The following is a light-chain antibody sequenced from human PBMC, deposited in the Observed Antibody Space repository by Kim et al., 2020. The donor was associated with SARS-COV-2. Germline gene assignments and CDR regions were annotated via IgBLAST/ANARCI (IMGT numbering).Light chain of an antibody. J-gene: IGLJ2*01. Sequence: GRRVTISWSGSSSSIGSNAVTWYQQLPGTDPKLLIYSNNRRPSGVPARFSGSKSGTSASLAISGLESEDEADYYCAAWDDSLNGLVFGGGTQLTVL. CDR1: SSSIGSNA. CDR2: SNN. V-gene: IGLV1-44*01. CDR3: AAWDDSLNGLV.